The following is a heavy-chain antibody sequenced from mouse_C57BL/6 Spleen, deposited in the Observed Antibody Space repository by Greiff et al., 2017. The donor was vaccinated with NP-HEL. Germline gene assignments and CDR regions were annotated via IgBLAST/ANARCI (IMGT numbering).Heavy chain of an antibody. CDR1: GYTFTNYW. J-gene: IGHJ1*03. V-gene: IGHV1-63*01. CDR2: IYPGGGYT. D-gene: IGHD1-1*01. CDR3: ARLDYGSSYRYFDV. Sequence: VQLVESGAELVRPGTSVKMSCKASGYTFTNYWIGWAKQRPGHGLEWIGDIYPGGGYTNYNEKFKGKATLTADKSSSTAYMQFSSLTSEDSAIYYCARLDYGSSYRYFDVWGTGTTVTVSS.